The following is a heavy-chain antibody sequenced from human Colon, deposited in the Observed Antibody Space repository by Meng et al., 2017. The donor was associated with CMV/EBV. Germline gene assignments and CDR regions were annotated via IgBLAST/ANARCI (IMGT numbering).Heavy chain of an antibody. CDR3: ASLSGGDFDY. J-gene: IGHJ4*02. CDR1: GYTFTGYF. D-gene: IGHD1-26*01. V-gene: IGHV1-2*02. CDR2: INPITGGT. Sequence: SGAWLRKPGPSVKVTCKASGYTFTGYFLYWVRQAPGKGLEWLGVINPITGGTNYAQKFQGRVTMTRDTSMNTAYMELSRLRSDDTAVYYCASLSGGDFDYWGQGTLVTVSS.